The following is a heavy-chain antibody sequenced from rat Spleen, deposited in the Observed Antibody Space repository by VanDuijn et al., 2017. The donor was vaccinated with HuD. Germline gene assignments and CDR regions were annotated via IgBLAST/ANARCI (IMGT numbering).Heavy chain of an antibody. CDR1: GYSITSSYR. Sequence: EVQLQESGPGLVKPSQSLSLTCSVTGYSITSSYRWNWIRKFPGNKLEWMGYINSAGSTNYNPSLKSRISITRETSTNQFFLQVNSVTTEDTATYFCASLYSSYSLYYFDYWGQGLMVTVSS. CDR2: INSAGST. CDR3: ASLYSSYSLYYFDY. J-gene: IGHJ2*01. D-gene: IGHD1-2*01. V-gene: IGHV3-3*01.